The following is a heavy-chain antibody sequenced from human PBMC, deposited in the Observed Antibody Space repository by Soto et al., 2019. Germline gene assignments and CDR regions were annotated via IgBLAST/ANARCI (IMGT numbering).Heavy chain of an antibody. CDR2: MSHSGGT. J-gene: IGHJ3*02. CDR3: ARVGRGTATTVVDAFDI. CDR1: GGFVSSGSYY. Sequence: QVQLQQWGAGLLKPSETLSLTCAVYGGFVSSGSYYWSWIRQPPGKGLEWIGEMSHSGGTHFNPSLKSRVTISVDTSKNQFSLKMSSVTAADTALYYCARVGRGTATTVVDAFDIWGPGIMVTVSS. V-gene: IGHV4-34*01. D-gene: IGHD1-1*01.